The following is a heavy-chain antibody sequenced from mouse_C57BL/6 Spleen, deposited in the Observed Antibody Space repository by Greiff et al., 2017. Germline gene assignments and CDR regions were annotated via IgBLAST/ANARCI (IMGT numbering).Heavy chain of an antibody. Sequence: QVQLKQSGPELVKPGASVKISCKASGYAFSSSWMNWVKQRPGKGLEWLGRIYPGDGDTNYNGKFNGKATLTADKSSSTAYMHLSSLTSEDSAVYFCAREGTYDYDGFDYWGQGTTLTVSS. CDR1: GYAFSSSW. D-gene: IGHD2-4*01. J-gene: IGHJ2*01. CDR2: IYPGDGDT. V-gene: IGHV1-82*01. CDR3: AREGTYDYDGFDY.